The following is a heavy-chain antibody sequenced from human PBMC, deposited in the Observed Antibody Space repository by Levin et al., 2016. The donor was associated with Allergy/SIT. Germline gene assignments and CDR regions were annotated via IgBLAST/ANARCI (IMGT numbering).Heavy chain of an antibody. CDR3: ASVRERWFGEEY. J-gene: IGHJ4*02. CDR2: ISAYNGNT. V-gene: IGHV1-18*01. Sequence: WVRQAPGQGLEWMGWISAYNGNTNYAQKLQGRVTMTTDTSTSTAYMELRSLRSDDTAVYYCASVRERWFGEEYWGQGTLVTVSS. D-gene: IGHD3-10*01.